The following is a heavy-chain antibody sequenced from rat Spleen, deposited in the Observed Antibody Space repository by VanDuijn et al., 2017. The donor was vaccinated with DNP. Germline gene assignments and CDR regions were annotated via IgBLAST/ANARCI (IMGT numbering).Heavy chain of an antibody. J-gene: IGHJ2*01. CDR2: IWTGGST. CDR1: GFSLTSYN. Sequence: QVQLKESGPGLVQPSQTLSLTCTVSGFSLTSYNVHWVRQPTGKGLAWMGIIWTGGSTNYNSALKSRLSISRDTSKSQVFLKMNSLQTEVIATYYFAIGNYGGYDYWGQGVMVTVSS. CDR3: AIGNYGGYDY. D-gene: IGHD1-11*01. V-gene: IGHV2-30*01.